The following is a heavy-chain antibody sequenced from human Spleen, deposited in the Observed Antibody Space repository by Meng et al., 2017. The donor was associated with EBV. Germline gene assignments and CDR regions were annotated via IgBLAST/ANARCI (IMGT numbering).Heavy chain of an antibody. J-gene: IGHJ4*02. CDR1: GYIFNDYY. Sequence: QVQLVKSGFELKKPGASMKDSCKASGYIFNDYYIPWVRQAPGQGLEWMGRINPISGGTNYAQNFQGRVTMTRDTSISTAYMELSRLRSDDTAVYYCARDFGSGSHYNYWGQGTLVTVSS. V-gene: IGHV1-2*06. CDR3: ARDFGSGSHYNY. CDR2: INPISGGT. D-gene: IGHD3-10*01.